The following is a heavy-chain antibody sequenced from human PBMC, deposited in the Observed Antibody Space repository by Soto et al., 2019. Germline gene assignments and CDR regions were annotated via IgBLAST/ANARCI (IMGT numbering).Heavy chain of an antibody. CDR3: ARGGYYDSSGSRNYHYYGMNV. J-gene: IGHJ6*02. Sequence: ASVKVSCKASGYRFTSYGISWVRQAPGQGLEWLGWISAYDDNTRYAQTLQGRVSMSTDTSTNTAYMELRSLRSDDTAMYYCARGGYYDSSGSRNYHYYGMNVWGQGTTVTVSS. V-gene: IGHV1-18*01. CDR2: ISAYDDNT. D-gene: IGHD3-22*01. CDR1: GYRFTSYG.